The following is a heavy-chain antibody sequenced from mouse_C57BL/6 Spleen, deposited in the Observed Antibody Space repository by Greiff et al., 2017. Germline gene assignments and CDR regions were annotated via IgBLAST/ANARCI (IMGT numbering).Heavy chain of an antibody. CDR1: GYTFTSYW. Sequence: QVQLQQPGAELVRPGTSVKLSCKASGYTFTSYWMHWVKQRPGQGLEWIGVIDPSDSYTNYNQKFKGKATLTVDTSSSTAYMQLSSLTSEDSAVYYCARNYGSSSWFAYWGQGTLVTVSA. D-gene: IGHD1-1*01. J-gene: IGHJ3*01. CDR3: ARNYGSSSWFAY. V-gene: IGHV1-59*01. CDR2: IDPSDSYT.